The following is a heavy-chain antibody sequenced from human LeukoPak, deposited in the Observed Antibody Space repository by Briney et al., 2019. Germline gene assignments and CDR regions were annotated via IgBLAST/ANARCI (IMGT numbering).Heavy chain of an antibody. CDR2: INQDGSEE. J-gene: IGHJ4*02. V-gene: IGHV3-7*01. D-gene: IGHD5-12*01. Sequence: GGSLRLSCAASGFTFSSYGMHWVRQAPGKGLEWVAHINQDGSEEHYMDSVKARFTISRDNAKNSLSLQMNSLRAEDTAVYYCVRDGGVSGYDLLDYWGQGTLVTVSS. CDR1: GFTFSSYG. CDR3: VRDGGVSGYDLLDY.